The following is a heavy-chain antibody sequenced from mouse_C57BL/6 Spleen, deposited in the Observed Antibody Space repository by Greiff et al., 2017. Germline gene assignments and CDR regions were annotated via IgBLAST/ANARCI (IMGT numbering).Heavy chain of an antibody. D-gene: IGHD2-4*01. J-gene: IGHJ3*01. V-gene: IGHV10-1*01. CDR2: IRSKSNNYAT. CDR1: GFSFNTYA. CDR3: VRPRIYDDYDGFAY. Sequence: EAGGGLVQPKGSLKLSCAASGFSFNTYAMNWVRQAPGKGLEWVARIRSKSNNYATYYADSVKERFTISRDDSESMLYLQMNNLKTEDTAMYYCVRPRIYDDYDGFAYWGQGTLVTVSA.